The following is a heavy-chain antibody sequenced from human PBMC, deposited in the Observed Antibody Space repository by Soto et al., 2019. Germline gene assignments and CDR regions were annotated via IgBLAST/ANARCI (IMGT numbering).Heavy chain of an antibody. J-gene: IGHJ6*02. CDR1: GFTVSSNY. Sequence: EEQLVETGGKLVQPGGSLRLSCVVSGFTVSSNYMSWVRQAPGGGLEWVSSIYGGGDTFYADSVKGRFTISKDSSQNTLYLQMSSLKADDSAVYYCARDRWGWEKGGYPHSNGMLVWGQGTTVTVSS. D-gene: IGHD5-12*01. CDR3: ARDRWGWEKGGYPHSNGMLV. V-gene: IGHV3-53*02. CDR2: IYGGGDT.